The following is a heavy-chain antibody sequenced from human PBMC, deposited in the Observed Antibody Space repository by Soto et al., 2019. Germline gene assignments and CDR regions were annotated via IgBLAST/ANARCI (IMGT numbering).Heavy chain of an antibody. V-gene: IGHV1-69*13. J-gene: IGHJ4*02. CDR1: GGTFSSYA. CDR3: ARMSIWFGELRVGYFDY. Sequence: VASVKVSCKASGGTFSSYAISWVRQAPGQGLGWMGGIIPIFGTANYAQKFQGRVTITADESTSTAYMELSSLRSEDTAVYYCARMSIWFGELRVGYFDYWGQGTLVTVSS. CDR2: IIPIFGTA. D-gene: IGHD3-10*01.